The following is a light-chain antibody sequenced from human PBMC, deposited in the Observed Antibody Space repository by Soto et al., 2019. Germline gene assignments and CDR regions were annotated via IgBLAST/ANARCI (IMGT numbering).Light chain of an antibody. J-gene: IGLJ1*01. CDR2: EVN. V-gene: IGLV2-14*01. CDR3: SSYTRSSTQV. Sequence: QSALTQPASVSGSPGQSITISCTGTSSDIGGYNYVSWYQQHPGKAPKLMIYEVNNRPSGVSNRFSGSKSGNTASLTISGLRPEDEADYYCSSYTRSSTQVFGTGTKVTVL. CDR1: SSDIGGYNY.